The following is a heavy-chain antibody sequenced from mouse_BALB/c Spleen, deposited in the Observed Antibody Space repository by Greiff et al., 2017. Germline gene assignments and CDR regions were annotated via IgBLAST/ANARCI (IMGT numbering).Heavy chain of an antibody. Sequence: QVQLQQSGAELVKPGALVKLSCKASGYNFTSYYMYWVKQRPGQGLEWIGGINPSNGGTNFNAKFKSKATLTADKSSSTAYMQLSSLTSEDSAVYDCTRGDYGNDDWGQGTTLTVSS. CDR3: TRGDYGNDD. J-gene: IGHJ2*01. D-gene: IGHD1-2*01. CDR1: GYNFTSYY. V-gene: IGHV1-53*01. CDR2: INPSNGGT.